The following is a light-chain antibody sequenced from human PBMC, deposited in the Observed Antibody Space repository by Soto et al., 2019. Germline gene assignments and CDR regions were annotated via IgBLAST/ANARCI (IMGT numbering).Light chain of an antibody. Sequence: EFVLTQSPGTLSLSPGERATLSCRASQSVSSNLAWYQQKPGQAPRLLIYGTSNRATGIPDRFSGSGSGTDFTLTISRLEPEDFAVYYCQQYSSSPLTFGGGTKVDI. CDR1: QSVSSN. J-gene: IGKJ4*01. CDR2: GTS. CDR3: QQYSSSPLT. V-gene: IGKV3-20*01.